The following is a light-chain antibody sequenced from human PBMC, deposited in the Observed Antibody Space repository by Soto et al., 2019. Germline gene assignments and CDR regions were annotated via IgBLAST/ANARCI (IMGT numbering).Light chain of an antibody. CDR1: GSNIGAGYD. Sequence: QSVLTQPPSVSGAPGQRVTISCTGGGSNIGAGYDVHWYQQLPGTAPKLLINHSDKRPSGVPDRFSGSKSGTSASLAITGLQADDEADYYCISYIPSTTTHWVFGGGTKVTVL. J-gene: IGLJ3*02. V-gene: IGLV1-40*01. CDR3: ISYIPSTTTHWV. CDR2: HSD.